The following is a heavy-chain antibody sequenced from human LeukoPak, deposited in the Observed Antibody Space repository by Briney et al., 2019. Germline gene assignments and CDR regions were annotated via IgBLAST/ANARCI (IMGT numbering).Heavy chain of an antibody. CDR1: GGSISSGDYY. J-gene: IGHJ4*02. CDR3: AGFWYSSGYYFDY. Sequence: PSQTLSLTCTVSGGSISSGDYYWSWIRQPPGKGLEWIAYIYDTGTTVSNPSLKSRVSMSLDRSKNEFSLQLTSVTAADTAVYYCAGFWYSSGYYFDYWGQGTLVTVSS. D-gene: IGHD6-19*01. V-gene: IGHV4-30-4*01. CDR2: IYDTGTT.